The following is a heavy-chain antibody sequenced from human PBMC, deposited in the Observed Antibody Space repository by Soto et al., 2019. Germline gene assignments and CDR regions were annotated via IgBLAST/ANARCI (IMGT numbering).Heavy chain of an antibody. CDR1: GYSFTCYH. J-gene: IGHJ6*02. D-gene: IGHD3-9*01. CDR3: ARDARGTRGFDEMDI. Sequence: GXSVKFSCKASGYSFTCYHIHWVRQAPGRGLEWMGWINPNSGDTEYAQNFQGRVTMTRDTSFNLVYMEMSGLMSDDTAVYYCARDARGTRGFDEMDIWGQGTTVTVSS. CDR2: INPNSGDT. V-gene: IGHV1-2*02.